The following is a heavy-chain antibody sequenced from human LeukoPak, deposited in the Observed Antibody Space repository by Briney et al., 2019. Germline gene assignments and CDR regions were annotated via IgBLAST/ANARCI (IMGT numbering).Heavy chain of an antibody. CDR2: INPNSGGT. Sequence: GESLQISCKASGYPFTGYYMHWVRQAPGQGLEWMGWINPNSGGTNYAQKFQGRVTMTRDTSISTAYMELSRLRSDDTAVYYCARDLRYFDHDYWGQGTLVTVSS. CDR1: GYPFTGYY. CDR3: ARDLRYFDHDY. V-gene: IGHV1-2*02. J-gene: IGHJ4*02. D-gene: IGHD3-9*01.